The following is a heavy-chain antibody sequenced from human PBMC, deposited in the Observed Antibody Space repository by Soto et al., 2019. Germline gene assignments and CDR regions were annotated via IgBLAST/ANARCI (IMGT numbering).Heavy chain of an antibody. CDR3: ARSLHGYGYDY. J-gene: IGHJ4*02. D-gene: IGHD5-18*01. CDR2: IFPADSDT. CDR1: GYSYSTYW. V-gene: IGHV5-51*01. Sequence: AESLKISCKVSGYSYSTYWIDWVRQRPGTGLEWMGIIFPADSDTRYSPSFQGQLTISADKSISTAYLQWSSLKASDTAMYYCARSLHGYGYDYWGQGTVVTGSS.